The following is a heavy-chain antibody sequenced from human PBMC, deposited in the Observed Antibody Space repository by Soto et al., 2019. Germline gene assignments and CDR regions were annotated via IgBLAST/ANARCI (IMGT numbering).Heavy chain of an antibody. CDR1: GYTFTSFG. D-gene: IGHD6-19*01. CDR3: ARAGSSGWYQRKDY. V-gene: IGHV1-18*01. Sequence: ASVKVSCKASGYTFTSFGISWGRQAPGQGLEWMGWISAHNGNTDYAQKLQGRVTMTTDTSTSTAYMELRSLRSDDTAVYYCARAGSSGWYQRKDYWGQGTLVTVSS. J-gene: IGHJ4*02. CDR2: ISAHNGNT.